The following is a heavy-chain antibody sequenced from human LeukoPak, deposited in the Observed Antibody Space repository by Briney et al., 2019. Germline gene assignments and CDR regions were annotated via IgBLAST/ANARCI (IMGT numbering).Heavy chain of an antibody. CDR3: AKGARGCSGGSCYYAFDI. D-gene: IGHD2-15*01. J-gene: IGHJ3*02. Sequence: PGGSLRLSCAASGLSFSTYAMTWVRQAPGRGLEWVSTISGSGGTTDYADSVKGRVTTSRDSSKNTVYLQMSSLRAEDTAIYYCAKGARGCSGGSCYYAFDIWGQGTTVTVSS. CDR1: GLSFSTYA. V-gene: IGHV3-23*01. CDR2: ISGSGGTT.